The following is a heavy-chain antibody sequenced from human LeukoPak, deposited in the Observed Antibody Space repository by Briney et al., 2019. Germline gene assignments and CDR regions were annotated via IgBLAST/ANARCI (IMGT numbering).Heavy chain of an antibody. CDR1: GFTFSSYW. J-gene: IGHJ4*02. Sequence: PGGSLRLSCAASGFTFSSYWMHWVRQAPGKGVVWVSRIIIDVSTTPCEAAVRGGFTGSRNNAKKTLNMQMNSLGDEDTAVYYCARGGDYYDSSGYFWRPAEIDYWGEGTLVSVSS. V-gene: IGHV3-74*03. CDR2: IIIDVSTT. D-gene: IGHD3-22*01. CDR3: ARGGDYYDSSGYFWRPAEIDY.